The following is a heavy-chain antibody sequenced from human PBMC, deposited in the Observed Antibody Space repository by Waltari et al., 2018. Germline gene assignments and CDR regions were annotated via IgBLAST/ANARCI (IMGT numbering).Heavy chain of an antibody. J-gene: IGHJ3*02. D-gene: IGHD6-13*01. V-gene: IGHV4-38-2*02. Sequence: QVQLQESGPRLVKPSETLSLTCAVSGYSISRGYYWGWIRQPPGKGLEWIGSFYHSGSTYYNPSLKSRVTISVDTSKNQFSLKLSSVTAADTAVYYCARDEQQLVLFDIWGQGTMVTVSS. CDR1: GYSISRGYY. CDR2: FYHSGST. CDR3: ARDEQQLVLFDI.